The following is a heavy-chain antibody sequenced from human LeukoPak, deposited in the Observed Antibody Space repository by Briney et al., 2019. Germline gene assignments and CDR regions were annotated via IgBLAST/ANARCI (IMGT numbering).Heavy chain of an antibody. V-gene: IGHV4-34*01. CDR3: ARGWTNYDSYYYYMDV. Sequence: SETLSLTCTVFGGSFTNFFWTWIRQPPGKGLEWIGEINHSGSTDYNASLKGRVTISVDTSKDQFSLKLTSVTAADTAVYYCARGWTNYDSYYYYMDVWGNGTTVTVSS. CDR1: GGSFTNFF. D-gene: IGHD3-22*01. J-gene: IGHJ6*03. CDR2: INHSGST.